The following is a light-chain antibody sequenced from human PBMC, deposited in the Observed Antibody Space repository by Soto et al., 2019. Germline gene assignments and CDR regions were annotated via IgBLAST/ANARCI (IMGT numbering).Light chain of an antibody. V-gene: IGKV3-15*01. CDR2: GAS. Sequence: EIIVTQSPATLSLSPGERATLSCRASQSIGSNLAWYQHKPGQAPRLLIYGASTRATDIPARFSGSGSGTDFTLTISSLQSEDFAVYYCQQYNNWSPPITFGQGTRLEIK. CDR1: QSIGSN. CDR3: QQYNNWSPPIT. J-gene: IGKJ5*01.